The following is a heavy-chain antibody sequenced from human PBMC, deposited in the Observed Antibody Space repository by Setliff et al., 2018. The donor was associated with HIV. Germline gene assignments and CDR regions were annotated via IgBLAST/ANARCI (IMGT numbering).Heavy chain of an antibody. Sequence: GWSLRLSCAASGFTFSNYAMSWVRQAPGEGLEWVSAILSTGERTFYADSVKGRFTISRDNSKNTVYLQMNSLRAEDTAEYYCAKELAASGLGYFDSWGRGSLVTVSS. CDR2: ILSTGERT. J-gene: IGHJ4*02. CDR1: GFTFSNYA. D-gene: IGHD3-22*01. CDR3: AKELAASGLGYFDS. V-gene: IGHV3-23*01.